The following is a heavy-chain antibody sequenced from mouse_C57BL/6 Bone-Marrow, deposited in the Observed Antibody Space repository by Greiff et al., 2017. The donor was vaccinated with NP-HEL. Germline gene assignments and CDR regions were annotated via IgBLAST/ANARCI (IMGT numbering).Heavy chain of an antibody. Sequence: EVQLQQSGPELVKPGASVKISCKASGYSFTGYYMNWVKQSPEKSLEWIGEINPSTGGTTYNQKFKAKATLTVDKSSSTAYMQLKSLTSADSAVYYCARGGNFAYWGQGTLVTVSA. V-gene: IGHV1-42*01. CDR2: INPSTGGT. J-gene: IGHJ3*01. CDR3: ARGGNFAY. CDR1: GYSFTGYY.